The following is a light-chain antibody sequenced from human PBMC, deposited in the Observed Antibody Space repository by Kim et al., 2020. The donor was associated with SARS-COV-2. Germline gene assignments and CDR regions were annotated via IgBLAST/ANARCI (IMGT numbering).Light chain of an antibody. J-gene: IGLJ2*01. V-gene: IGLV3-1*01. CDR1: KLGDKY. CDR3: QACDSSSVV. CDR2: QDS. Sequence: SYELAQPPSVSVSPGQTASITCSGDKLGDKYACWYQQKPGQSPVLVIYQDSKRPSGIPERFSGSNSGNTATLTISGTQAMDEADYYCQACDSSSVVFVGG.